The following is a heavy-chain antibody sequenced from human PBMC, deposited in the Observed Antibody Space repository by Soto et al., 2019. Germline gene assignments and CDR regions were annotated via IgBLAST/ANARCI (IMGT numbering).Heavy chain of an antibody. CDR2: IKQDGSEK. CDR3: ARVGWNHYYYYYGMDV. Sequence: GGSLRLSCVASGFTFSSYWMSWVRQAPGKGLEWVANIKQDGSEKYYVDSVKGRFTISRDNAKNSLYLQMNSLRAEDTAVYYCARVGWNHYYYYYGMDVWGQGATVTVSS. D-gene: IGHD1-1*01. V-gene: IGHV3-7*03. J-gene: IGHJ6*02. CDR1: GFTFSSYW.